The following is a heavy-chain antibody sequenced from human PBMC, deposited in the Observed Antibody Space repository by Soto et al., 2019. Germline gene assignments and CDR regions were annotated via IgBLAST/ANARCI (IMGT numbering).Heavy chain of an antibody. Sequence: EVQLVESGGGLVQPGGSLRLSCAASGFTFSSYWMSWVRQAPGKGLEWVANIKQDGSEKYYVDSVKGRFTISRDNAKNSLYLQMNSLRAEDTAVYYCVRVNTVAGTKWFDPWGQGTLVTVSS. CDR3: VRVNTVAGTKWFDP. D-gene: IGHD6-19*01. CDR2: IKQDGSEK. V-gene: IGHV3-7*03. CDR1: GFTFSSYW. J-gene: IGHJ5*02.